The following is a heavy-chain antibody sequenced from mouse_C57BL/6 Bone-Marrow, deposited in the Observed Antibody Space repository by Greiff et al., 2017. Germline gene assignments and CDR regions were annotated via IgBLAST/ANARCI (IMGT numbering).Heavy chain of an antibody. CDR1: GYTFTDYY. Sequence: VQLQQSGPVLVKPGASVKMSCKASGYTFTDYYMNWVKQSHGKSLEWIGVINPYNGGTSYNQKFKGKATLTVDKSSSTAYMELNSLTSEDSAVYYCARREGGYYDYGGQGTTLTVSS. V-gene: IGHV1-19*01. CDR2: INPYNGGT. CDR3: ARREGGYYDY. J-gene: IGHJ2*01. D-gene: IGHD2-3*01.